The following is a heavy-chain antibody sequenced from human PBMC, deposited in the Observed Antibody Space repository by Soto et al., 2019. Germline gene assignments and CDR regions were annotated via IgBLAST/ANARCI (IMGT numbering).Heavy chain of an antibody. CDR3: ARSPVAGALHFDY. CDR1: GYTFTSNY. J-gene: IGHJ4*02. V-gene: IGHV1-46*03. CDR2: INPSGGST. Sequence: GASVKLSCKASGYTFTSNYMHWVRQAPGQGLEWMGIINPSGGSTSYAQKFQGRVTMTRDTSTSTVYMELSSLRSEDTAVYYCARSPVAGALHFDYWGLGTLVTVSS. D-gene: IGHD6-19*01.